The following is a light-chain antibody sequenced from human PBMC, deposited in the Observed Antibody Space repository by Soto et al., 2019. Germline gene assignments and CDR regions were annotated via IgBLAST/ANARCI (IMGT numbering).Light chain of an antibody. J-gene: IGKJ1*01. CDR2: GAS. V-gene: IGKV3-15*01. CDR3: QHYNNWPPWT. CDR1: QSISSN. Sequence: EIVLTPSPATLSVYPGERATLSCRTSQSISSNLAWYQQKPGQAPRLLIYGASTRATAIPARFSGSGSGTQFTLTITSLQSEDFAVYYCQHYNNWPPWTFGQGTKVDIK.